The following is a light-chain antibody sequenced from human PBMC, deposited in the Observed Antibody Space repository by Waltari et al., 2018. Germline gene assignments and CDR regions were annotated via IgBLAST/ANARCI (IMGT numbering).Light chain of an antibody. J-gene: IGKJ2*01. Sequence: EIVLTQSPATLSLSLGERATLSCRASQTVSSDYVAWYQQRPGQPPRLPIYGASSRTTGIPDRFSGSGSGTDFSLTISRVEPEDFAVYYCQQYGNSPDTFGRGTTLEIK. V-gene: IGKV3-20*01. CDR3: QQYGNSPDT. CDR2: GAS. CDR1: QTVSSDY.